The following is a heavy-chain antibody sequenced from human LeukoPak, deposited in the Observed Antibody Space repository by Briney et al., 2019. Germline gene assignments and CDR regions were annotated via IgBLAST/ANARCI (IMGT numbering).Heavy chain of an antibody. CDR2: ISWNSGSI. D-gene: IGHD3-22*01. J-gene: IGHJ4*02. Sequence: SGGSLRLSCAASGFTFDDYAMHWVRHAPGKGLEWVSGISWNSGSIGYADSVKGRFTISRDNAKNSLYLQMNSLRAEDTALYYCAKDNSHYYDSSGYYPYYFDYWGQGTLVTVSS. V-gene: IGHV3-9*01. CDR3: AKDNSHYYDSSGYYPYYFDY. CDR1: GFTFDDYA.